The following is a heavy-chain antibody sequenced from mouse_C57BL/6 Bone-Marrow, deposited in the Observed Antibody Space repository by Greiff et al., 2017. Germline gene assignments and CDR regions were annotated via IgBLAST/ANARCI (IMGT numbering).Heavy chain of an antibody. CDR2: ISSGSSTI. V-gene: IGHV5-17*01. D-gene: IGHD2-12*01. J-gene: IGHJ1*03. CDR3: ARGKLPLYWYVDV. CDR1: GFTFSDYG. Sequence: EVKLQESGGGLVKPGGSLKLSCAASGFTFSDYGMHWVRQAPEKGLEWVAYISSGSSTIYYADTVKGRFTISRDNAKNTLFLQMTSLRSEDTAMYYCARGKLPLYWYVDVWGTGTTVTVSA.